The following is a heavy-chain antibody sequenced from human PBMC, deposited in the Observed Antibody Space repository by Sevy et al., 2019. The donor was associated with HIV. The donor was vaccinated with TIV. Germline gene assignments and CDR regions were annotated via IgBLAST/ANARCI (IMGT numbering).Heavy chain of an antibody. CDR3: SRIRGTISPYYYFGMDV. J-gene: IGHJ6*02. V-gene: IGHV3-49*03. D-gene: IGHD3-10*01. CDR1: GFTFGDYA. CDR2: IRSKTHGGTT. Sequence: GGSLRLSCTSSGFTFGDYALSWCRQAPGKVLEWVGFIRSKTHGGTTEYAASVKGRFIISRDDSKSIDYLQMNSLKTEDTAVYYCSRIRGTISPYYYFGMDVWGQGTTVTVSS.